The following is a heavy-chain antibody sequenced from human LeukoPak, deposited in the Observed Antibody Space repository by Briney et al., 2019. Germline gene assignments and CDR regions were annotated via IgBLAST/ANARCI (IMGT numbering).Heavy chain of an antibody. CDR2: IIPIFGTA. CDR1: GGTFSSYA. J-gene: IGHJ4*02. Sequence: ASVKVSCKASGGTFSSYAISWVRQAPGQGLEWMGGIIPIFGTANYAQKFQGRVTITADESTSTAYMELSSLRSEDTAVYYCARSLRDYDFWSGYYTGIFGYWGQGTLVTVSS. CDR3: ARSLRDYDFWSGYYTGIFGY. V-gene: IGHV1-69*13. D-gene: IGHD3-3*01.